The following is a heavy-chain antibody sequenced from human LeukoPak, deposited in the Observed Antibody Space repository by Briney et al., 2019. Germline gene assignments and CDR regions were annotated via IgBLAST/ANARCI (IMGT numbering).Heavy chain of an antibody. CDR2: INWNGAST. D-gene: IGHD6-6*01. V-gene: IGHV3-20*04. CDR3: ARAVCPTIKFCDSSYFMDV. Sequence: GGSLRLSCAASGFSFDDLGMTWVCQVPGKGLEWVAGINWNGASTGYADSVRGRFTISRDNAKNSLYLQMNSLRAEDMALYYCARAVCPTIKFCDSSYFMDVWGKGTTVNVS. J-gene: IGHJ6*03. CDR1: GFSFDDLG.